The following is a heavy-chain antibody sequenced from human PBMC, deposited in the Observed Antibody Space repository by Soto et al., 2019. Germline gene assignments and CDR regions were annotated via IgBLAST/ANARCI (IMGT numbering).Heavy chain of an antibody. CDR2: INWNSGSS. J-gene: IGHJ4*02. D-gene: IGHD4-17*01. CDR1: GFTFDDFA. V-gene: IGHV3-9*01. Sequence: GGSLRLSCAASGFTFDDFAMHWVRQAPGRGLEWVSGINWNSGSSGYADSVQGRFAISRDNAMKSLHLQLNSLRPEDTALYYCVRGSPSHYGDNGYFEFWGQGVQVTVSS. CDR3: VRGSPSHYGDNGYFEF.